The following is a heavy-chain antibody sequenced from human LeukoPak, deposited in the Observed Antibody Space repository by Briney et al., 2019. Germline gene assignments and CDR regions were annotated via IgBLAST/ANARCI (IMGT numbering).Heavy chain of an antibody. D-gene: IGHD6-19*01. J-gene: IGHJ6*02. Sequence: GGSLRLSCAASGLTFSNFAMNWVRQAPGTGLEWVSSITSSSSYIYYADSVKGRFTISRDNAKNSLYLQMNGLRAEDTAVYYCARDHRSSGYYGMDVWGQGTTVTVSS. V-gene: IGHV3-21*01. CDR1: GLTFSNFA. CDR2: ITSSSSYI. CDR3: ARDHRSSGYYGMDV.